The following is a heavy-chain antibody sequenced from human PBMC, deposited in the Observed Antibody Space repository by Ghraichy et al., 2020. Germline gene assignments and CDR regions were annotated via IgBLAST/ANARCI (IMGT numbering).Heavy chain of an antibody. D-gene: IGHD5-12*01. CDR2: ISVRGDNT. Sequence: GGSLRLSCAASGFTFSNYAVNWVRQAPGKGLEWVSAISVRGDNTFYADSVKGRFTISRDNSKNTLYLQMNTLRAEDTAVYYCATRGNSGYHYAYDVLDVWGRGPTFTFSS. CDR1: GFTFSNYA. J-gene: IGHJ6*02. CDR3: ATRGNSGYHYAYDVLDV. V-gene: IGHV3-23*01.